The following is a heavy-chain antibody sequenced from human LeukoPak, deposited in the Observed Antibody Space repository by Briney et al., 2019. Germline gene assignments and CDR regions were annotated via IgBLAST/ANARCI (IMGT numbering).Heavy chain of an antibody. D-gene: IGHD2-2*01. CDR3: ARGGVVRDAFDI. CDR1: GGSISSYY. CDR2: IYYSGST. J-gene: IGHJ3*02. V-gene: IGHV4-59*01. Sequence: SETLSLTCTVSGGSISSYYWSWIRQPPGKGLEWIGYIYYSGSTNYNPSLKSRVTISVDTSKNQFSLKLSSVTAADTAVYYCARGGVVRDAFDIWGQGTMVTVSS.